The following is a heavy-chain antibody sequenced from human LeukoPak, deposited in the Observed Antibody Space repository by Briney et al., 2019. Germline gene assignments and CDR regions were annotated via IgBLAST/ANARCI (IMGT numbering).Heavy chain of an antibody. CDR1: GGSISSSSYY. CDR3: ARQWTTVTDY. CDR2: IYYSGST. V-gene: IGHV4-39*01. J-gene: IGHJ4*02. Sequence: PSETLSLTCTVSGGSISSSSYYWGWIRQPPGKGLEWIGSIYYSGSTYCSPSLKSRVTISVDTSKNQFSLKLSSVTAADTAVYYCARQWTTVTDYWGQGTLVTVSS. D-gene: IGHD4-11*01.